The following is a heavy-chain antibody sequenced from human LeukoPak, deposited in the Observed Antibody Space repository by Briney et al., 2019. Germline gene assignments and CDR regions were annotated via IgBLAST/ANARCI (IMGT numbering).Heavy chain of an antibody. D-gene: IGHD6-6*01. CDR1: GFTFSSYA. CDR3: AKDRNSVGSSYNY. CDR2: ISGSGDST. J-gene: IGHJ4*02. V-gene: IGHV3-23*01. Sequence: GGSLRLSCAASGFTFSSYAMSWVRQASGKGPEWVSGISGSGDSTNYADSVKGRFTISRDNSKNTLYLQMNGLRAEDTAVYYCAKDRNSVGSSYNYWGQGTLVTVSS.